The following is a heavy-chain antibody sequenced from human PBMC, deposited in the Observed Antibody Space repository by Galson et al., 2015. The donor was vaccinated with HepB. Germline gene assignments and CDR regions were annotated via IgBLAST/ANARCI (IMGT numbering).Heavy chain of an antibody. CDR2: IYLTDSDT. J-gene: IGHJ6*03. D-gene: IGHD2-21*01. Sequence: QSGAEVKKPGESLKISCKRSGYSFTNYWIVWVRQMPEKGLEWMGTIYLTDSDTRYNPSFQGQVTISGDKSINTAYLQWSSLKASDTAMYYCALVPRPTPYYMEVWGKGTTVTVSS. CDR3: ALVPRPTPYYMEV. CDR1: GYSFTNYW. V-gene: IGHV5-51*03.